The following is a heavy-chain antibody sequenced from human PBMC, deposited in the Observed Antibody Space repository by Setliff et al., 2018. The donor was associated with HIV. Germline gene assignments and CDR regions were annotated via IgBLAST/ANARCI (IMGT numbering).Heavy chain of an antibody. CDR1: EFRLSNYW. Sequence: PGGSLRLSCVASEFRLSNYWMAWVRQAPGKGLEWVGNINQDGSEENYVDSVKGRFTISRDNAKKSLYLQMNSLRGEDTAVYYCARKLRPGHGMDVWGQGTTVTVSS. D-gene: IGHD3-10*01. CDR3: ARKLRPGHGMDV. CDR2: INQDGSEE. J-gene: IGHJ6*02. V-gene: IGHV3-7*01.